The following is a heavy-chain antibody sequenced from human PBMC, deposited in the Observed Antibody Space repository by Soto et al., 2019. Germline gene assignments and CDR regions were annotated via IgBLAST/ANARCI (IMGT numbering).Heavy chain of an antibody. CDR2: IYSGGST. Sequence: EVQLVESGGGLVQPGGSLRLSCAASGLTVSSNYMSWVRQAPGKGLEWVSVIYSGGSTYYADSVKGRFTISRDNSKNTPSLQMYSLRAEDTAVYYCARGRSGYGHFDYWGQGTLVTVSS. CDR1: GLTVSSNY. J-gene: IGHJ4*02. D-gene: IGHD5-12*01. V-gene: IGHV3-66*01. CDR3: ARGRSGYGHFDY.